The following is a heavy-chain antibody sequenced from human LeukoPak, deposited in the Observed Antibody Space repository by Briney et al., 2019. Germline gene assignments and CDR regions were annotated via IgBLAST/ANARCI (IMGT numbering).Heavy chain of an antibody. CDR2: ISYDGSNK. Sequence: GRSLRLSCAASGFTFSSYAMHWVRQAPGKGLEWVAVISYDGSNKYYADSVKGRFTISRDNSKNTLYLQMNSLRAEDTAVYYCARDNMGHYGSGSYYRVYFDYWGQGTLVTVSS. J-gene: IGHJ4*02. CDR3: ARDNMGHYGSGSYYRVYFDY. D-gene: IGHD3-10*01. CDR1: GFTFSSYA. V-gene: IGHV3-30*04.